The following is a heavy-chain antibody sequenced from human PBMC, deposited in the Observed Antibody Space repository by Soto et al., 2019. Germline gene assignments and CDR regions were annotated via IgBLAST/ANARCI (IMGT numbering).Heavy chain of an antibody. V-gene: IGHV1-18*01. J-gene: IGHJ4*02. CDR3: ARAPPMEVPSSNYFDY. Sequence: ASVKVSCKASGGTFSSYAISWVRQAPGQGLEWMGWISAYNGNTNYAQKLQGRVTMTTDTSTSTAYMELRSLRSDDTAVYYCARAPPMEVPSSNYFDYWGQGTLVTVSS. CDR1: GGTFSSYA. CDR2: ISAYNGNT. D-gene: IGHD1-1*01.